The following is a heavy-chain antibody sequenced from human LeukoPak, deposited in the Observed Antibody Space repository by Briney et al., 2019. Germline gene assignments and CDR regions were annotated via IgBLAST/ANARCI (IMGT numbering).Heavy chain of an antibody. D-gene: IGHD1-26*01. V-gene: IGHV1-2*06. J-gene: IGHJ4*02. Sequence: ASVKVSCKASGYTFTGYYMHWVRQAPGQGLEWMGRINPNSGGTSYAQKFQGRVTMTRDTSISTAYMELSRLRSDDTAVYYCARDKLVGATRALVPTYWGQGTLVTVSS. CDR3: ARDKLVGATRALVPTY. CDR2: INPNSGGT. CDR1: GYTFTGYY.